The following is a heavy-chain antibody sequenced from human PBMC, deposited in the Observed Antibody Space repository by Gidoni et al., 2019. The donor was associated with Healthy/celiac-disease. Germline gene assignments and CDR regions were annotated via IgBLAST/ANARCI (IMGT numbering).Heavy chain of an antibody. J-gene: IGHJ6*03. CDR3: ARGKAPSSSSVGYYYYYMDV. V-gene: IGHV4-34*01. D-gene: IGHD6-6*01. CDR2: INHSGST. CDR1: GGSFSGYY. Sequence: QVQLQQWGAGLLKPSETLSLTCAVYGGSFSGYYWSWIRQPPGKGLEWIGEINHSGSTNYNPSLKSRVTISVDTSKNQFSLKLSSVTASDPAVYYCARGKAPSSSSVGYYYYYMDVWGKGTTVTVSS.